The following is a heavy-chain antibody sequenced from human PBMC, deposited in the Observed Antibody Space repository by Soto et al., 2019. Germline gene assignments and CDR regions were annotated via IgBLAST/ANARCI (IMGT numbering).Heavy chain of an antibody. V-gene: IGHV4-59*01. CDR1: GGSISSYY. CDR2: IYYSGST. Sequence: KPSETLSLTCTVSGGSISSYYWSWIRQPPGKGLEWIGYIYYSGSTNYNPSLKSRVTISVDTSKNQFSLKLSSVTAADTAVYYCARDLPFDYWGQGTLVTVSS. CDR3: ARDLPFDY. J-gene: IGHJ4*02.